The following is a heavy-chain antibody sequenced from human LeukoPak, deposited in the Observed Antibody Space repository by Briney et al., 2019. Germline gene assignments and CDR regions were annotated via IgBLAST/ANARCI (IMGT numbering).Heavy chain of an antibody. CDR2: IYYSGST. D-gene: IGHD6-6*01. CDR3: ARGIAARLWYFDY. J-gene: IGHJ4*02. CDR1: GGSISSGGYY. Sequence: PSQTLSLTCTVSGGSISSGGYYWSWIRQHPGKGLEWIGYIYYSGSTYYNPSLKSRVTISVDTSKNQFSLKLSSVTAADTAVYYCARGIAARLWYFDYWGQGTLVTVSS. V-gene: IGHV4-31*03.